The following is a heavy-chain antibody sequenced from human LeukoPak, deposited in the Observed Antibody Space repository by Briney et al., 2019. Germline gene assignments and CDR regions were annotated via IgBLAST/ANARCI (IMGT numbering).Heavy chain of an antibody. CDR1: GFSFRSHG. CDR3: ARDTTARYLDY. J-gene: IGHJ4*02. D-gene: IGHD3-9*01. Sequence: GALRLSCAASGFSFRSHGMPWVRQAPGKGLEWVAVIWYDGSNQYYADSVKGRFTISRDNSKNMVFLQMNSLRDDDTAVYYCARDTTARYLDYWGQGALVIVSS. CDR2: IWYDGSNQ. V-gene: IGHV3-33*01.